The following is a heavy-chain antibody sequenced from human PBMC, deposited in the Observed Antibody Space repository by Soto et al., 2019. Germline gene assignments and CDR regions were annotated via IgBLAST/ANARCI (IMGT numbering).Heavy chain of an antibody. J-gene: IGHJ4*02. CDR2: ISSTSTYI. CDR1: GFTFTNNS. CDR3: AKAGSSSSFDS. Sequence: VQLVESGGGLVKPGGSLRLSCAASGFTFTNNSMNWVRQPPGEGLEWVSYISSTSTYIYYADSVKGRFSISRDNAEKSLYLQMNSLRAEDTAVYYCAKAGSSSSFDSWGQGTLVIVSS. V-gene: IGHV3-21*01. D-gene: IGHD6-6*01.